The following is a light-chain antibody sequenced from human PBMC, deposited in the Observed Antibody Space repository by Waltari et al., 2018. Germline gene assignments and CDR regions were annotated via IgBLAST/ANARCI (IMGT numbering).Light chain of an antibody. Sequence: QSALTQPASVSGSPGQSITISCTGTSTDVGSYNFVSWYQQHPGKAPKLMIYEVSKGPSGVSNRFSGSKSGNAASLTTAGLQAEDEADYYCCSYAGSSTYVVFGGGTKMTVL. CDR1: STDVGSYNF. J-gene: IGLJ2*01. CDR3: CSYAGSSTYVV. V-gene: IGLV2-23*02. CDR2: EVS.